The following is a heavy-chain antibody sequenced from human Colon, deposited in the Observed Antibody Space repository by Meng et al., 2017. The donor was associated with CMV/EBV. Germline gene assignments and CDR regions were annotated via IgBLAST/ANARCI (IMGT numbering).Heavy chain of an antibody. D-gene: IGHD2-2*02. V-gene: IGHV3-23*01. CDR1: GFTFTSYA. CDR3: AKDSVPAAIWIDAFDI. CDR2: ISGSGGST. Sequence: GGSLRLSCAASGFTFTSYAMSWVRQAPGKGLEWVSAISGSGGSTYYTDSVKARFTISRDNSKNTLYLQMNSLRAEDTAVYYCAKDSVPAAIWIDAFDIWGQGTMVTVSS. J-gene: IGHJ3*02.